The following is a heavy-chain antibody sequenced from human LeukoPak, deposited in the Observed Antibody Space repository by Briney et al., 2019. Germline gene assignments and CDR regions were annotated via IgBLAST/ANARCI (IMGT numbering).Heavy chain of an antibody. V-gene: IGHV4-31*03. J-gene: IGHJ4*02. Sequence: ASETLSLTCTVSGGSISSGGYYWSWIRQHPGKGLEWIGYIYYSGSTYYNPSLKSRVTISVDTSKNQFSLKLSSVTAADTAVYYCARARGYSYAYDYWGQGTLVTVSS. CDR2: IYYSGST. CDR1: GGSISSGGYY. D-gene: IGHD5-18*01. CDR3: ARARGYSYAYDY.